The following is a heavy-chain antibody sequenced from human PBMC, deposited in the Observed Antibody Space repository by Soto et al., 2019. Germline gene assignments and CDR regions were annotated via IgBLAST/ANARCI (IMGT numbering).Heavy chain of an antibody. J-gene: IGHJ5*02. V-gene: IGHV1-69*13. CDR1: GGTFSSYA. D-gene: IGHD3-9*01. CDR2: IIPIFGTA. CDR3: ARHYHHDILTGFPRPFDP. Sequence: SVKVSCKASGGTFSSYAIGWVRQAPGQGLEWMGGIIPIFGTANYAQKFQGRVTITADESTSTAYMELSSLRSEDTAVYYCARHYHHDILTGFPRPFDPWGQGTLVTVSS.